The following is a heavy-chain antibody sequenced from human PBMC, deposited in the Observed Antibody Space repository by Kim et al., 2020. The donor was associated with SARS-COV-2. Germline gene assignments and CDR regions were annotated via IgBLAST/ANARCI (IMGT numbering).Heavy chain of an antibody. CDR1: GFTFSSYG. J-gene: IGHJ4*02. V-gene: IGHV3-33*01. CDR2: IWYDGSNK. Sequence: GGSLRLSCAASGFTFSSYGMHWVRQAPGKGLEWVAVIWYDGSNKFYVDSVKGRFTISRDNSKNTLYLQMNSLRAEDTAVYYCARGRQYDSRGYHHYWGQGTLVTVSS. D-gene: IGHD3-22*01. CDR3: ARGRQYDSRGYHHY.